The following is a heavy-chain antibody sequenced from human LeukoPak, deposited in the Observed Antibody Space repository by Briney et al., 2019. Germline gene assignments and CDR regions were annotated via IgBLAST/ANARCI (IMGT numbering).Heavy chain of an antibody. CDR3: ATGYCGGGSCPYYYYMDV. CDR1: GFTFSSYS. Sequence: PGGSLRLSCAASGFTFSSYSMNWVRQAPGKGLEWVSYISSSSSTIYYADSVKGRFTISRDNAKNSLYLQMNSLRAEDTAVYYCATGYCGGGSCPYYYYMDVWGKGTTVTISS. CDR2: ISSSSSTI. J-gene: IGHJ6*03. D-gene: IGHD2-15*01. V-gene: IGHV3-48*01.